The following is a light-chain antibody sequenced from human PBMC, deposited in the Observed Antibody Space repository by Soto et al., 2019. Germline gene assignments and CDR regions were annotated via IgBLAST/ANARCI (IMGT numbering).Light chain of an antibody. CDR3: QQFGNSPWT. CDR2: GAS. J-gene: IGKJ1*01. CDR1: QSVSSSY. Sequence: EIVLTQSPGTLYLSPEERATLSCRASQSVSSSYLAWYQQKPGQAPSLLIYGASRRATGIPDRFSGSGSGTDFTLTISRLEPEDFAVYYCQQFGNSPWTFGQGTKVEI. V-gene: IGKV3-20*01.